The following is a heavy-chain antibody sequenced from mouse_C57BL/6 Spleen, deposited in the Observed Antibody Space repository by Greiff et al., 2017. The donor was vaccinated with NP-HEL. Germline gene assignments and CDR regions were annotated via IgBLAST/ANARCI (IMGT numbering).Heavy chain of an antibody. V-gene: IGHV2-2*01. CDR1: GFSFTSSG. J-gene: IGHJ4*01. CDR2: LWSGGST. Sequence: VQRVESGPGLVQPSQSLSISCTVSGFSFTSSGVHWVRQSPGTGLEWLGVLWSGGSTDYYAAFISRLSISKDNSKSQVFFKMNSLQADDTAIYYCARNPRLLTAMDYWGQGTSVTVSS. CDR3: ARNPRLLTAMDY. D-gene: IGHD6-2*01.